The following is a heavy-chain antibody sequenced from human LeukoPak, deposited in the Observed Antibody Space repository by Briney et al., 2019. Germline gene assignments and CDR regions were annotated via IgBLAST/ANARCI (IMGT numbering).Heavy chain of an antibody. CDR3: AKSGILTGDAFDI. CDR2: IYSGGST. Sequence: GGSLRLSCAASGFTFSSYAMHWVRQAPGKGLEWVSVIYSGGSTYYADSVKGRFTISRDNSKNTLYLQMNSLRAEDTAVYYCAKSGILTGDAFDIWGQGTMVTVSS. CDR1: GFTFSSYA. D-gene: IGHD3-9*01. V-gene: IGHV3-66*01. J-gene: IGHJ3*02.